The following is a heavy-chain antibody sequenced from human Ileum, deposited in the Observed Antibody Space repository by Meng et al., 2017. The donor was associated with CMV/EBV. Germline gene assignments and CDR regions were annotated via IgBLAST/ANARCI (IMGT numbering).Heavy chain of an antibody. CDR3: ARGTWRYFDL. CDR1: GFTFSSFW. Sequence: LSCAASGFTFSSFWMHWVRQVPGKGLVWVSRIIVDGSATIYADSVKDRFTISRDNAKNTLYLQMNSLRVEDTAVYYCARGTWRYFDLWGRGTLVTVSS. V-gene: IGHV3-74*01. J-gene: IGHJ2*01. D-gene: IGHD5-12*01. CDR2: IIVDGSAT.